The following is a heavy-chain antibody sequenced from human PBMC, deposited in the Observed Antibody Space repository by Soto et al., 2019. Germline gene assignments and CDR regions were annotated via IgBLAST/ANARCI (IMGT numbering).Heavy chain of an antibody. V-gene: IGHV3-43*01. Sequence: PGGSMRLSCAASGFTLADFTLHRFRQVPGKALEWVSLISWDGTITHYADSVAGRFTISRDNSENSLSLQMNNLRTEDSALYFCKAEYTGSSAPVDQTSYLDYWGQGTLVTVSS. CDR2: ISWDGTIT. D-gene: IGHD6-6*01. CDR1: GFTLADFT. J-gene: IGHJ4*02. CDR3: KAEYTGSSAPVDQTSYLDY.